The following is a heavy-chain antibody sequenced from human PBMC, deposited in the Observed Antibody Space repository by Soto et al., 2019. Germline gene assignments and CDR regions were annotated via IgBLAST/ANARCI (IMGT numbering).Heavy chain of an antibody. Sequence: QVQLVESGGGVVQPGRSLRLSCAASGFTFSSYGMHWVRQAPGKGLEWVAVISYDGSNKYYADSVKGRFTISRDNYKNTLYLQMTSLTAEDTAVYYCAKADGTVTTFYFDYWGQGTLVTVSS. J-gene: IGHJ4*02. CDR3: AKADGTVTTFYFDY. CDR1: GFTFSSYG. CDR2: ISYDGSNK. D-gene: IGHD4-17*01. V-gene: IGHV3-30*18.